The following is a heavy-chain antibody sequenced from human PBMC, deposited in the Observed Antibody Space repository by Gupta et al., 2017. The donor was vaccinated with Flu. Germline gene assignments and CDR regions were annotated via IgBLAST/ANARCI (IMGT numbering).Heavy chain of an antibody. CDR2: IDWDDDK. D-gene: IGHD6-13*01. J-gene: IGHJ3*02. V-gene: IGHV2-70*01. CDR1: GFSLSTSGMC. Sequence: QVTLRESGPALVKPTQTLTLTCTFSGFSLSTSGMCVSWIRQPPGKALEWLALIDWDDDKYYSTSLKTRLTISKDTSKNQVVLTMTNMDPVDTATYYCARIRSSSSPRDAFDIWGQGTMVTVSS. CDR3: ARIRSSSSPRDAFDI.